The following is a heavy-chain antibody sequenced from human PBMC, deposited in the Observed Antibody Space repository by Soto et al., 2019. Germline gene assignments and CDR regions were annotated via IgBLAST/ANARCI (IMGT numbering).Heavy chain of an antibody. Sequence: SETLSLTCTVSDGSINTNNYYWGWVRQPPGKGLEWIGSVFYNGTTYYSPSLKSRVTISLAPSRAQFSLKLESVTAADTAVYFCARLVVVSPVANAWGQGTLVTVSS. CDR2: VFYNGTT. CDR3: ARLVVVSPVANA. V-gene: IGHV4-39*01. CDR1: DGSINTNNYY. D-gene: IGHD2-15*01. J-gene: IGHJ5*02.